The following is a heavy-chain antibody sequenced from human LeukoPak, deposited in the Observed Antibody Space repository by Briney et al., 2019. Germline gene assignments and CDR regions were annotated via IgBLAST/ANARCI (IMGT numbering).Heavy chain of an antibody. CDR1: GFTFSAYS. Sequence: GSLRLSCATSGFTFSAYSMNWVRQAPGKGLEWIGSIYYTGSTYYNPSLKSRVTISVDTSKNQFSLKLSSVTAADTAFYYCARAHWFLDYGDHPAVRNWFDPWGQGTLVTVSS. D-gene: IGHD4-17*01. CDR3: ARAHWFLDYGDHPAVRNWFDP. V-gene: IGHV4-38-2*01. CDR2: IYYTGST. J-gene: IGHJ5*02.